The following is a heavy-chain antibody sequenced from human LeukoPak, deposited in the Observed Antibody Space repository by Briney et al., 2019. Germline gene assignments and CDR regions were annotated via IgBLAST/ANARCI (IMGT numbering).Heavy chain of an antibody. Sequence: ASVKVSCKASGYTFTSYDINWVRQATGQGLEWMGWMNPNSGNTGYAQKFQGRVTMTTDTSTTTAYMELKNLRSDDTAIYCCAKDRAAARNFDIWGQGTLVTVSS. CDR3: AKDRAAARNFDI. CDR2: MNPNSGNT. J-gene: IGHJ4*02. D-gene: IGHD2-2*01. CDR1: GYTFTSYD. V-gene: IGHV1-8*01.